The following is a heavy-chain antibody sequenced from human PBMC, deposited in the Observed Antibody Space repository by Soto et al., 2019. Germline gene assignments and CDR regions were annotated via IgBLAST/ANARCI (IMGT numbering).Heavy chain of an antibody. CDR3: ARLNSGSYYLYYFDY. CDR2: INPSGGST. J-gene: IGHJ4*02. Sequence: ASVKVSCKASGYTFTSYYMHWVRQAPGQGLEWMGIINPSGGSTSYAQKFQGRVTMTRDTSTSTVYMELSSLRSEDTAVYYCARLNSGSYYLYYFDYWGQGSLVTVSS. D-gene: IGHD1-26*01. V-gene: IGHV1-46*01. CDR1: GYTFTSYY.